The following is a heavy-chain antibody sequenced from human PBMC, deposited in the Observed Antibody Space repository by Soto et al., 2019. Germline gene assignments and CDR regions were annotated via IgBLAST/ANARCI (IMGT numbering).Heavy chain of an antibody. J-gene: IGHJ3*02. V-gene: IGHV1-69*06. CDR2: ISPIVGTA. Sequence: QVQLVQSGAEVKKPGSSVKVSCKASGGTFSSYAISWVRQAPGQGLEWMGGISPIVGTANYAQKFQGRVSITADKSPRTAYMELSRLRSEDTAVYYCAIVGWRIAVAAYAFDIWGQGTMVTVSS. D-gene: IGHD6-19*01. CDR3: AIVGWRIAVAAYAFDI. CDR1: GGTFSSYA.